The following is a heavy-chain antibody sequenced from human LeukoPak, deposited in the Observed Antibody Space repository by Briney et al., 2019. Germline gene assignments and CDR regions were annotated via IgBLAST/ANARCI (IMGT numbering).Heavy chain of an antibody. CDR3: VKRWGPGIEDY. V-gene: IGHV3-64D*09. D-gene: IGHD1-14*01. Sequence: GGSLRLSCAASGFTFSSYAMHWVRQAPGKGLEYVSAISGSGGSTYYADSVKGRLTISRDNSKNTVYLQMSSLRAEDTAVYYCVKRWGPGIEDYWGQGTLVTVSS. J-gene: IGHJ4*02. CDR1: GFTFSSYA. CDR2: ISGSGGST.